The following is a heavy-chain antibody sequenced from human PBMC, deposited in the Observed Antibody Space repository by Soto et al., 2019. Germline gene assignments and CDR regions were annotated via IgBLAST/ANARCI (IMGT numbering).Heavy chain of an antibody. V-gene: IGHV4-59*11. CDR1: GGSISSHY. CDR2: IYYRGNT. CDR3: ARDGREASGIDV. D-gene: IGHD1-26*01. Sequence: SETLSLTCTVCGGSISSHYWSWVRQAPGKGLEWIGCIYYRGNTFYNPSLKSRGNISVDTSNNQFSLKLDSVTPADTAVYYCARDGREASGIDVWGQGTAVTVSS. J-gene: IGHJ6*02.